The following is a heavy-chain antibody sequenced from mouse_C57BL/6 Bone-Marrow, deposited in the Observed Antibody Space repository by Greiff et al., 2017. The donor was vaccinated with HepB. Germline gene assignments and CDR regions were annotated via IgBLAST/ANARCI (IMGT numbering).Heavy chain of an antibody. D-gene: IGHD1-1*01. J-gene: IGHJ4*01. CDR2: ISYDGSN. CDR3: AREGYGSSRAMDY. CDR1: GYSITSGYY. V-gene: IGHV3-6*01. Sequence: VQLKESGPGLVKPSQSLSLTCSVTGYSITSGYYWNWIRQFPGNKLEWMGYISYDGSNNYNPSLKNRISITRDTSKNQFFLKLNSVTTEDTATYYCAREGYGSSRAMDYWGQGTSVTVSS.